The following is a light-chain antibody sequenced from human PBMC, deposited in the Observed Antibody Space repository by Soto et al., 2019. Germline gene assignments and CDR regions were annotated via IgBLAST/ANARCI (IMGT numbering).Light chain of an antibody. CDR3: SSYSSGTTHVV. V-gene: IGLV2-14*01. J-gene: IGLJ2*01. Sequence: QSVLTQPASVSGSPGQSITISCTGTSSDIGGYNYVSWYQQYPGKAPKLMIYEVSNRPSGVSNRFSGSKSGNAASLTISGLQAEDKAHYYCSSYSSGTTHVVFGGGTQLTVL. CDR2: EVS. CDR1: SSDIGGYNY.